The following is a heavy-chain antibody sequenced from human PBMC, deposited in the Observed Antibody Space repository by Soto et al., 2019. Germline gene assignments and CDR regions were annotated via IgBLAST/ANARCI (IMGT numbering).Heavy chain of an antibody. CDR3: ARVMLGHDNYVTIGYYFDH. Sequence: QVQLSQFGAEVKKPGASVKVSCKASGYSFTNFHIHWVRQAPGQGLEWMGMIDPSGGITRDAQRLQARLTMHRGASTGTVYTESRSLTSEDTSVYYCARVMLGHDNYVTIGYYFDHWGQGTLVTVSS. CDR1: GYSFTNFH. V-gene: IGHV1-46*01. D-gene: IGHD3-10*02. J-gene: IGHJ4*02. CDR2: IDPSGGIT.